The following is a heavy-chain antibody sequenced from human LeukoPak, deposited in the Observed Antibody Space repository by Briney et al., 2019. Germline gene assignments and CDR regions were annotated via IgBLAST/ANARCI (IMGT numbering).Heavy chain of an antibody. CDR3: AREPPPLWFGELLAYYYYYYGMDV. CDR1: GYTFTSYG. D-gene: IGHD3-10*01. V-gene: IGHV1-18*01. Sequence: ASVTVSCKASGYTFTSYGIRWVRQAPGQGLEWMGWISAYNGNTNYAQKLQGRVTMTTDTSTSTAYMELRSLRSDDTAVYYCAREPPPLWFGELLAYYYYYYGMDVWGQGTTVTVSS. J-gene: IGHJ6*02. CDR2: ISAYNGNT.